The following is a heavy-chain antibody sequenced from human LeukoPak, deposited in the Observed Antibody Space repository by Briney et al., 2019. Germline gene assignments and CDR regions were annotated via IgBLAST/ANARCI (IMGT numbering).Heavy chain of an antibody. CDR2: IFPGDSDT. CDR1: GYSFASYW. J-gene: IGHJ4*02. V-gene: IGHV5-51*01. CDR3: ARARGNSWSYFDY. Sequence: GESLKISCKGSGYSFASYWIGWVRQMPGKGLEWMGIIFPGDSDTRDSPSFQGQVTISADKSISTAYLQWSSLKASDTAMYYCARARGNSWSYFDYWGQGTLVTVSS. D-gene: IGHD6-13*01.